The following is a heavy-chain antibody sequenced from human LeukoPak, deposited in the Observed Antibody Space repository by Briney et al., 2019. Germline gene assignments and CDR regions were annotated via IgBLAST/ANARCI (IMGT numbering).Heavy chain of an antibody. Sequence: GGSLRLSCSVSGFTFGDYAMSWVRQAPGKGLEWVGFIRNKAYGGTTEYVASVKGRFTISRDDSKSIAYLHMNSLKTEDTAVYYCTRWEATNFDCWGQGTLVTVSS. CDR3: TRWEATNFDC. CDR1: GFTFGDYA. CDR2: IRNKAYGGTT. D-gene: IGHD5-12*01. J-gene: IGHJ4*02. V-gene: IGHV3-49*04.